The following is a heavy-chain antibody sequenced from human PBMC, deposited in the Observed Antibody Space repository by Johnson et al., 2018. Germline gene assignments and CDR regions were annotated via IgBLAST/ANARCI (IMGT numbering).Heavy chain of an antibody. CDR2: ISSSSSYI. Sequence: VQLVESGGGVVQXGRSLRLSCAASGFTFRSYGMQWVRQAPGKGLEWVSSISSSSSYIYYADSVKGRFTIPRDNAKNSLYLQMNSLRAEDTAVYYCATGGNEAFDIWGQGTMVTVSS. CDR1: GFTFRSYG. J-gene: IGHJ3*02. D-gene: IGHD3-16*01. CDR3: ATGGNEAFDI. V-gene: IGHV3-21*01.